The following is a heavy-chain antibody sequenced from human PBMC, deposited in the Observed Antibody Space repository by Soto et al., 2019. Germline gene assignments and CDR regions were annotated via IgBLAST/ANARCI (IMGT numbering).Heavy chain of an antibody. CDR1: GGSISNYY. V-gene: IGHV4-59*08. J-gene: IGHJ6*02. CDR2: IYYSGST. CDR3: ARHQGRKDYYYSGMDV. Sequence: PSETLSLTCIVSGGSISNYYWSWIRQPPGKGLEWIGYIYYSGSTNYNPSLTSRVTISVDTSKNQFSLKLSSVTAADTAVYYCARHQGRKDYYYSGMDVWGQGTTVTVSS.